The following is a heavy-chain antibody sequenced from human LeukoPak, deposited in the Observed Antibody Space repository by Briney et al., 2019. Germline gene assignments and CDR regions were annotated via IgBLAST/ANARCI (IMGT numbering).Heavy chain of an antibody. J-gene: IGHJ4*02. V-gene: IGHV1-2*02. D-gene: IGHD6-19*01. CDR2: INPNSGGT. Sequence: ASVTVSCTASGYIFTGYYMHWVRQAPGQGLEWMGWINPNSGGTNYAQKFQGRVTMTRDTSISTAYMELSSLRSEDTAVYYCARVERRSFDYWGQGTLVTVSS. CDR3: ARVERRSFDY. CDR1: GYIFTGYY.